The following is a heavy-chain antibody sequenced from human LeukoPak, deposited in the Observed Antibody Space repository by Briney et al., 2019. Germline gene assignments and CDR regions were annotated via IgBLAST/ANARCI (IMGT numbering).Heavy chain of an antibody. CDR2: IYSRSSYI. D-gene: IGHD3-10*01. V-gene: IGHV3-21*01. CDR1: GFSFSSSS. Sequence: GGSLRLSCAASGFSFSSSSMSWVRQAPGKGLEWVSYIYSRSSYIFYADSVQGRFTLSRDNAKNSLILQMNSLRAEDTAVYYCARDTSGSQVITYLDYWGQGILVTVAS. J-gene: IGHJ4*02. CDR3: ARDTSGSQVITYLDY.